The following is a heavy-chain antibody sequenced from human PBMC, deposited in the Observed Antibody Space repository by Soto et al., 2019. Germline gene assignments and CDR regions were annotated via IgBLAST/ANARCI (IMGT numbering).Heavy chain of an antibody. CDR3: ARGDRTFGGVIVNYGMDV. Sequence: QVQLVQSGAEVKKPGSSVNVSCKASGGTFSSYAISWVRQAPGQGLDWMGGIIPIFGTANYAQKFQGRVTITADESTSTAYMELSSLRSEDTAVYYCARGDRTFGGVIVNYGMDVWGQGTTVTVSS. J-gene: IGHJ6*02. CDR1: GGTFSSYA. V-gene: IGHV1-69*01. CDR2: IIPIFGTA. D-gene: IGHD3-16*02.